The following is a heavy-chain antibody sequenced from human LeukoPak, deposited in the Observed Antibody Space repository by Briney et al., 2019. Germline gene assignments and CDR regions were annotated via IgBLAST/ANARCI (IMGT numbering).Heavy chain of an antibody. CDR3: TTNYYDSSGYYWGYYYYYGMDV. CDR1: GFTFRSYG. J-gene: IGHJ6*02. D-gene: IGHD3-22*01. V-gene: IGHV3-30*03. Sequence: GGSLRLSCAASGFTFRSYGMHWVRQAPGKGLEWVALISYDGSNKYYADSVKGRFTISRDNSKNTLYLQMNSLRAEDTAVYYCTTNYYDSSGYYWGYYYYYGMDVWGQGTTVTVSS. CDR2: ISYDGSNK.